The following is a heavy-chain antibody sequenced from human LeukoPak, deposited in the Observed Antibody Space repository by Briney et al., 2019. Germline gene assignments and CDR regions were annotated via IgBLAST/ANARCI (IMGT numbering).Heavy chain of an antibody. Sequence: PSETPSLTCTVSGGSISSSSYYWGWIRQPPGKGLEWIGSIYYSGSTYYNPSLKSRVTISVDTSKNQFSLKLSSVTAADTAVYYCARGGQGFDYWGQGTLVTVSS. CDR1: GGSISSSSYY. CDR3: ARGGQGFDY. CDR2: IYYSGST. J-gene: IGHJ4*02. V-gene: IGHV4-39*07.